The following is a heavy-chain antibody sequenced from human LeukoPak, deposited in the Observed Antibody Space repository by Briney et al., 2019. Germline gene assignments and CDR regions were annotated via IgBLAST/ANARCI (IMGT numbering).Heavy chain of an antibody. D-gene: IGHD6-6*01. CDR1: GYTFTNYW. Sequence: NAGESLKISCKGSGYTFTNYWIGWVRQMPGKGLEWMGIIYPGDSDTRYSPSFQGQVTISADKSISTAYLQWSSLKASDTAMYYCARQLPSVQQLGAFDIWGQGTMVTVSS. V-gene: IGHV5-51*01. CDR3: ARQLPSVQQLGAFDI. J-gene: IGHJ3*02. CDR2: IYPGDSDT.